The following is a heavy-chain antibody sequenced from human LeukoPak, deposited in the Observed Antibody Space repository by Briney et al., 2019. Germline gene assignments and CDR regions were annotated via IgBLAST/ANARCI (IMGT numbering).Heavy chain of an antibody. CDR1: GFTFSSYG. CDR3: AKDAYDYVVIGYNWFDP. CDR2: IRYDGSNK. J-gene: IGHJ5*02. D-gene: IGHD3-16*01. V-gene: IGHV3-30*02. Sequence: GGSPRLSCAASGFTFSSYGMHWVRQAPGKGLEWVAFIRYDGSNKYYADSVKGRFAISRDNSKNTLYLQMNSLRAEDTAVYYCAKDAYDYVVIGYNWFDPWGQGTLVTVSS.